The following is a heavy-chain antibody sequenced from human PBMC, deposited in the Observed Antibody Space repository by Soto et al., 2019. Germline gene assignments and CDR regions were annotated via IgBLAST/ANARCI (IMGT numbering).Heavy chain of an antibody. CDR3: STEEGTRYNWTLRFDY. CDR1: GYSFISHY. Sequence: QVQLVQSGAEVKNPGASMKVSCKASGYSFISHYMHWVRQAPGQGLEWMGVINPSGGATTYAQNFQGRVTMARDTSTSTVYMELSSLRSEDTAVYYCSTEEGTRYNWTLRFDYWGQGTLVIVSS. CDR2: INPSGGAT. V-gene: IGHV1-46*03. D-gene: IGHD1-1*01. J-gene: IGHJ4*02.